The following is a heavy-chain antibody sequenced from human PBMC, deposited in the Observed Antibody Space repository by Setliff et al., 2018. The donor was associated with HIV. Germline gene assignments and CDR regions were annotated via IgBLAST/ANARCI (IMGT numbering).Heavy chain of an antibody. Sequence: SETLSLTCSVSGVSINRTDHYWGWIRQPPGKGLEWIGYIYYSRSTNYNPSLKSRVTISVDTSKNQFSLNLTSVTAADTAVYYCARGIYRPWGGYSAFATDAFETWGQGTLVTVSS. V-gene: IGHV4-61*05. CDR3: ARGIYRPWGGYSAFATDAFET. CDR1: GVSINRTDHY. D-gene: IGHD5-12*01. J-gene: IGHJ3*02. CDR2: IYYSRST.